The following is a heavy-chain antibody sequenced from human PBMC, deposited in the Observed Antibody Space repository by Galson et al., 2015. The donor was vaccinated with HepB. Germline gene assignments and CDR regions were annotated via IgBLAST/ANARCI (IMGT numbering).Heavy chain of an antibody. CDR2: ISAYNGNT. J-gene: IGHJ5*02. V-gene: IGHV1-18*04. D-gene: IGHD6-19*01. CDR1: GYTLTSYG. Sequence: SVKVSCKASGYTLTSYGISWVRQAPGQGLEWMGWISAYNGNTNYAQKLQGRVTMTTDTSTSTAYMELRSLRSDDTAVYYCARSYSSGWYPRTFDPWGQGTLVTVSS. CDR3: ARSYSSGWYPRTFDP.